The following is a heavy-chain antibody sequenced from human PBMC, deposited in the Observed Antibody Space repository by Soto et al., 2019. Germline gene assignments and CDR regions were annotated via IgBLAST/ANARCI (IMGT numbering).Heavy chain of an antibody. J-gene: IGHJ4*02. CDR1: GGTFSSYA. Sequence: ASVKVSCKASGGTFSSYAISWVRQAPGQGLEWMGGIIPIFGTANYAQKFQGRVTITADESTSTAYMELSSLRSEDTAVYYCAGPELNSGYDSSFDYWGQGTLVTVSS. V-gene: IGHV1-69*13. D-gene: IGHD5-12*01. CDR3: AGPELNSGYDSSFDY. CDR2: IIPIFGTA.